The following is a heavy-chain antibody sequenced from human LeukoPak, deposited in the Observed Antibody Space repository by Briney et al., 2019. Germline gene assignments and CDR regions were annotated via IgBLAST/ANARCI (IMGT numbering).Heavy chain of an antibody. V-gene: IGHV3-23*01. Sequence: GGSLRLSCTASGFTFSSYAMSWVRQAPGKGLEWVSAISGSGGSTYYAHSVKGRFTISRDKSKNTLYLQMNSLGAEDTAVYYCAKNRGYCYGYDAFDIWGQGTMVTVSS. J-gene: IGHJ3*02. CDR1: GFTFSSYA. CDR2: ISGSGGST. D-gene: IGHD5-18*01. CDR3: AKNRGYCYGYDAFDI.